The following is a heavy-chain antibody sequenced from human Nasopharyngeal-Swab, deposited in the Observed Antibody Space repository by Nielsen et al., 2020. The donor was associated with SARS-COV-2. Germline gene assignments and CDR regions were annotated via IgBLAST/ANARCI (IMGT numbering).Heavy chain of an antibody. CDR1: GFIFSDYY. CDR2: ISSSDSTI. Sequence: GESLKISCAASGFIFSDYYMSWIRQAQGKGLEWISYISSSDSTIYYADSVKGRFTISRDNAKNSLYLQMNSLRAEDTAVYYCARDLAPPSAWLDDLLTGYYSRADAFDIWGQGTMVTVSS. V-gene: IGHV3-11*04. J-gene: IGHJ3*02. D-gene: IGHD3-9*01. CDR3: ARDLAPPSAWLDDLLTGYYSRADAFDI.